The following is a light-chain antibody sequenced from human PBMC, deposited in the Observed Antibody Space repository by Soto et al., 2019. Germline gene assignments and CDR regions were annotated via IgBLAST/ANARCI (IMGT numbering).Light chain of an antibody. Sequence: IVMTQSPATLSVSPGERVILSCRASQSVRSNLAWYQLRPGRAPRLLIYAASTRATGVPARFSGSGSGTEFTLTISSLQSEDFAVYYCHQYTNWPPVTFGQGTKLEIK. CDR3: HQYTNWPPVT. CDR2: AAS. V-gene: IGKV3-15*01. CDR1: QSVRSN. J-gene: IGKJ2*01.